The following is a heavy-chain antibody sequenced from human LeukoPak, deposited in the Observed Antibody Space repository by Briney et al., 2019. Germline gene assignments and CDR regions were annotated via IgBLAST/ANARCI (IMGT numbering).Heavy chain of an antibody. V-gene: IGHV3-23*01. D-gene: IGHD3-3*01. CDR1: GFTFSNYT. CDR3: ANGGFFAAVISRLDY. Sequence: GWSLRLSCAASGFTFSNYTMNWVRQAPGKGLEWVSGITSGGGSTHYADSVKGRFTVSRDNSKNTLYLQMNSLRAEDTAVYYCANGGFFAAVISRLDYWGQGTLVTVSS. J-gene: IGHJ4*02. CDR2: ITSGGGST.